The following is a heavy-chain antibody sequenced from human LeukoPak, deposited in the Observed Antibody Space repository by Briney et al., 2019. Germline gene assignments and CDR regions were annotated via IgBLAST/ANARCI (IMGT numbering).Heavy chain of an antibody. CDR1: GFTFSSYA. V-gene: IGHV3-23*01. CDR2: ISGSGGST. Sequence: GGSLRLSCAASGFTFSSYAMSWVRQAPGKGLEWVSAISGSGGSTYYADSVKGRFTISRDNAQNSLYLQMNSLRAEDTAVYYCARDPSGSYYFDYWGQGTLVTVSS. D-gene: IGHD1-26*01. CDR3: ARDPSGSYYFDY. J-gene: IGHJ4*02.